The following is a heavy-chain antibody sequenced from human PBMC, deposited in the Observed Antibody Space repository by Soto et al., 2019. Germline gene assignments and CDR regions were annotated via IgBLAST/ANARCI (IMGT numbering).Heavy chain of an antibody. CDR3: ARGGLQSFYFPPDF. Sequence: PGGSLRLSCTASGFIVRNHEFNWVRQAPGKGLEWLSYINSDGTTYYAEAVKGRFTVSRDNAENSVHLQMSSLRAEDTAIYHCARGGLQSFYFPPDFWGRGTLVTVSS. D-gene: IGHD4-4*01. CDR2: INSDGTT. CDR1: GFIVRNHE. V-gene: IGHV3-48*03. J-gene: IGHJ4*02.